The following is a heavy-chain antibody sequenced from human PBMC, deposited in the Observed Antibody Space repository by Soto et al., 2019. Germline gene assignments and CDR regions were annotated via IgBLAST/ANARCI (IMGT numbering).Heavy chain of an antibody. V-gene: IGHV4-39*01. J-gene: IGHJ6*02. CDR2: IYYSGST. D-gene: IGHD3-3*01. CDR1: GGSISSSSYY. CDR3: TGRLGYYTRYTYYYGMDV. Sequence: SETLSLTCTVSGGSISSSSYYWGWIRQPPGKGLEWIGSIYYSGSTYYNPSPKSRVTISVDTSKNQFSLKLSSVTAADTAVYYCTGRLGYYTRYTYYYGMDVWGQGTTVTVSS.